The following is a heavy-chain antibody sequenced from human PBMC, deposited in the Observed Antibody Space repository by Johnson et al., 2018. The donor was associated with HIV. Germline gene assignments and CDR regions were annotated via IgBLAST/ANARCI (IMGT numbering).Heavy chain of an antibody. V-gene: IGHV3-11*04. J-gene: IGHJ3*01. CDR1: GFAFKDYY. D-gene: IGHD5-18*01. Sequence: VQLVESGGGLVQTGGSLRLSCAASGFAFKDYYINWVRQTPGKGLQWVSHISSSGVTKYYADSVKGRFTISRDNAKKSVYLEMNSLRVDDTAVYYCARESTPWGADYVGYGLDVWGQGTMVAVSS. CDR2: ISSSGVTK. CDR3: ARESTPWGADYVGYGLDV.